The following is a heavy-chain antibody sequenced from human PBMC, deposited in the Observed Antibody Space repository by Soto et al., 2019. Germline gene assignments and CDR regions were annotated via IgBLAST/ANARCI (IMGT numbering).Heavy chain of an antibody. CDR3: ATGTGSLYCYYYGLDV. V-gene: IGHV4-31*03. J-gene: IGHJ6*02. CDR2: IYYSGIT. D-gene: IGHD3-10*01. CDR1: GGSVSSGAYY. Sequence: SETLSLTCTVSGGSVSSGAYYWTWIRQHPGKGLEWIGFIYYSGITYYNPSLKSRLTISVDTSKNQFSLKLNSVTAADTAVYYCATGTGSLYCYYYGLDVWGQGTAVTVSS.